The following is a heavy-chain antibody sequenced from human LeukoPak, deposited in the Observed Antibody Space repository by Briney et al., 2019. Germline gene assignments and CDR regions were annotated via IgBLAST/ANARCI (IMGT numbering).Heavy chain of an antibody. V-gene: IGHV4-59*08. Sequence: SETLSLTCTVSGGSISSYYWSWIRQPPGKGPEWIGYIFNSGSTNYNPSLKSRVTISVDTSKNQFSLKLSSVTAADTAVYYCARRGGHGGSFDYWGQGTLVTVSS. CDR2: IFNSGST. CDR3: ARRGGHGGSFDY. J-gene: IGHJ4*02. D-gene: IGHD4-23*01. CDR1: GGSISSYY.